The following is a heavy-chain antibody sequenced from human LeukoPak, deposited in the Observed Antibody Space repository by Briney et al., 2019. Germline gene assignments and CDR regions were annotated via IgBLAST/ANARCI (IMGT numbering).Heavy chain of an antibody. J-gene: IGHJ5*02. V-gene: IGHV3-23*01. CDR3: AKAVVPDSGYDSGDA. Sequence: PGGSLRLSCAASGFTFSSYAMSWVRQAPGKGLEWVSAISGSGGSTYYADSVKGRFTISRDNSKNTLYLQMNSLRAEDTAVYYCAKAVVPDSGYDSGDAWGQGTLVTVSS. CDR1: GFTFSSYA. CDR2: ISGSGGST. D-gene: IGHD5-12*01.